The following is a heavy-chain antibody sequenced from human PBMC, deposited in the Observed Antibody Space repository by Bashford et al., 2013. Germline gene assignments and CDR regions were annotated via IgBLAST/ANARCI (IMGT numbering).Heavy chain of an antibody. J-gene: IGHJ4*02. CDR3: ARDQARYYYDSSGYYATFDY. V-gene: IGHV1-69*13. CDR1: GGTFSSYA. D-gene: IGHD3-22*01. CDR2: IIPIFGTA. Sequence: SVKVSCKASGGTFSSYAISWVRQAPGQGLEWMGGIIPIFGTANYAQKFQGRVTITADESTSTAYMELSSLRSEDTAVYYCARDQARYYYDSSGYYATFDYWGQGTLVTVSS.